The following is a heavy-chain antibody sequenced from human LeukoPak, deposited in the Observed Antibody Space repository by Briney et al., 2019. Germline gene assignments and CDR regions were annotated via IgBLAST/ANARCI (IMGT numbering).Heavy chain of an antibody. CDR2: MWFDGSDK. Sequence: PGGSLRLSCAASGFTFRNHGRHWVRQAPGKGPEWVAVMWFDGSDKYYADSVKGRFTISRDNSKNTLYLQMNSLRAEDTAVYYCARESRQWLVLGGVDYWGQGTLVTVSS. V-gene: IGHV3-33*01. CDR1: GFTFRNHG. D-gene: IGHD6-19*01. J-gene: IGHJ4*02. CDR3: ARESRQWLVLGGVDY.